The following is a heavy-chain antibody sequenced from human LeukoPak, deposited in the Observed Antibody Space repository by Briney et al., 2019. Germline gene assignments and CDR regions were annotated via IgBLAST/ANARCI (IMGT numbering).Heavy chain of an antibody. CDR1: GFTFSSYA. V-gene: IGHV3-30-3*01. D-gene: IGHD5-12*01. CDR2: ISYDGSNK. J-gene: IGHJ4*02. Sequence: PGGSLRLSCAASGFTFSSYAMHWVRQAPGKGLEWVAVISYDGSNKYYADSVKGRFTISRDNSKNTLYLQMNSLRAEDTAVYYCAKDSQWLRPLTYYFDYWGQGTLVTVSS. CDR3: AKDSQWLRPLTYYFDY.